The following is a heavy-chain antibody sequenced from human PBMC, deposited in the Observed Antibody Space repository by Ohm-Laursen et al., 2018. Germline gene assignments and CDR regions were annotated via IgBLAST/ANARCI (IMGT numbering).Heavy chain of an antibody. D-gene: IGHD5-12*01. Sequence: SLRLSCSASGFTFDDYAMHWVRQAPGKGLEWVSGIRWHRAYTDYADSVRGRFTISRDNAKLSIYLEMNSLRAEDTAVYYCARDRGQRSGIDYWGQGTLVTVSS. CDR2: IRWHRAYT. CDR1: GFTFDDYA. J-gene: IGHJ4*02. CDR3: ARDRGQRSGIDY. V-gene: IGHV3-9*01.